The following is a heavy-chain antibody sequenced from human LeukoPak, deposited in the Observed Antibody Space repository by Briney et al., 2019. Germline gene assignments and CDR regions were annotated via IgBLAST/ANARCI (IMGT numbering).Heavy chain of an antibody. D-gene: IGHD3-9*01. V-gene: IGHV3-23*01. CDR1: GFTFSTYG. J-gene: IGHJ3*02. CDR3: AKDRAYDILTGYYTSYAFDI. Sequence: GGSLRLSCAASGFTFSTYGMSWVRQAPGKGLEWVSAISGSGGSTYYADSVKGRFTISRDNSKNTLYLQMNSLRAEDTAVYYCAKDRAYDILTGYYTSYAFDIWGQGTMVTVSS. CDR2: ISGSGGST.